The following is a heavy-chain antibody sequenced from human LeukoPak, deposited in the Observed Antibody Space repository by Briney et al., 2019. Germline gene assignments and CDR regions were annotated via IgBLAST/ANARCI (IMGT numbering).Heavy chain of an antibody. D-gene: IGHD3-3*01. CDR3: ARVRITIFGVVIHWFDP. CDR2: IRAYNGNT. J-gene: IGHJ5*02. V-gene: IGHV1-18*01. Sequence: ASVKVSCKASGYTFTSYGISWVRQAPGQGLEWMGWIRAYNGNTNYAQKLQGRVTMTTDTSTSTAYMELRSLRSDDTAVYYCARVRITIFGVVIHWFDPWGQGTLVTVSS. CDR1: GYTFTSYG.